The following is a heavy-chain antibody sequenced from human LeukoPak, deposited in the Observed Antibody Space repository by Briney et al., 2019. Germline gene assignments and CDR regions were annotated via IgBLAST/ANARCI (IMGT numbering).Heavy chain of an antibody. D-gene: IGHD2-15*01. CDR2: IYYSGST. J-gene: IGHJ6*03. CDR3: ARASGYGYYYYYMDV. CDR1: GGSISSYY. V-gene: IGHV4-59*01. Sequence: NPSETLSLTCTVSGGSISSYYWSWIRQPPGKGLEWIGYIYYSGSTNYNPSLKSRVTISVDTSKNQFSLKLSSVTAADTAVYYCARASGYGYYYYYMDVWGKGTTVTVSS.